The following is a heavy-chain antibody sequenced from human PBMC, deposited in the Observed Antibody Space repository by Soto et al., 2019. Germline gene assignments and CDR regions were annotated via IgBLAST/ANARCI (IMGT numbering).Heavy chain of an antibody. Sequence: GGSLRLSCAASGFTFSNAWMNWVRQAPGKGLEWVGRIKSKTDGGTTDYAAPVKGRLTISRDDSKNTLYLQMNSLKTEDTAVYYCTTGRPYSNYVGGDYYYGMDVWGQGTTVTVSS. J-gene: IGHJ6*02. CDR1: GFTFSNAW. CDR3: TTGRPYSNYVGGDYYYGMDV. CDR2: IKSKTDGGTT. D-gene: IGHD4-4*01. V-gene: IGHV3-15*07.